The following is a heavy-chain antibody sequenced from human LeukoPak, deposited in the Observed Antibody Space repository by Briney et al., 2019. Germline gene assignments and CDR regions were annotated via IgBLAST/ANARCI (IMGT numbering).Heavy chain of an antibody. CDR2: ISYDGSNK. J-gene: IGHJ4*02. CDR3: ARGRGQLWSSFDY. V-gene: IGHV3-30*04. Sequence: GRSLRLSCAASGFTFSSYAMHWVRQAPGKGLECVAVISYDGSNKYYADSVKGRFTISRDNSKNTLYLQMNSLRAEDTAVYYCARGRGQLWSSFDYWGQGTPVTVSS. D-gene: IGHD5-18*01. CDR1: GFTFSSYA.